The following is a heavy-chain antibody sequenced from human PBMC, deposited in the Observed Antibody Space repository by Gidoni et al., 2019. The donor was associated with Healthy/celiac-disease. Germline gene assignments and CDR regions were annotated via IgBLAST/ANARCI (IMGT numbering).Heavy chain of an antibody. CDR2: INHSGST. V-gene: IGHV4-34*01. Sequence: QVQLQQWGAGLLKPSETLSLTCAVYGGSFSGYYWSWIRQPPGKGLECIGEINHSGSTNYNPSLKSRVTISVDTSKNQFSLKLSSVTAADTAVYYCARGRGSSSWYGGRDWFDPWGQGTLVTVSS. CDR1: GGSFSGYY. D-gene: IGHD6-13*01. J-gene: IGHJ5*02. CDR3: ARGRGSSSWYGGRDWFDP.